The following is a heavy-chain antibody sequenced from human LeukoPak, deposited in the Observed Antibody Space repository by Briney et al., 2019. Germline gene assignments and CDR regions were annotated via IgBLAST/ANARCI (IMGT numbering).Heavy chain of an antibody. D-gene: IGHD5-24*01. CDR2: ISSSGSTI. CDR1: GFTFSSYE. J-gene: IGHJ4*02. V-gene: IGHV3-48*03. CDR3: ARTIEMATISYFDY. Sequence: GGSLRLSCAASGFTFSSYEMNWVRQAPGEGLEWVSYISSSGSTIYYADSVKGRFTISRDNAKNSLYLQMNSLRAEDTAVYYCARTIEMATISYFDYWGQGTLVTVSS.